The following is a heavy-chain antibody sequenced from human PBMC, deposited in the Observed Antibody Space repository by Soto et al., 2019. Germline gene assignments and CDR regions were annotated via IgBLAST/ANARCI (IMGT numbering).Heavy chain of an antibody. CDR3: ETSLQLRKGWAFDY. V-gene: IGHV1-46*01. D-gene: IGHD1-7*01. J-gene: IGHJ4*02. CDR1: GYTFTTYF. CDR2: INPSDGTT. Sequence: QVQLVQSGAEVKKPGASVKVSCKASGYTFTTYFMQWVRQAPGQGLEWGGIINPSDGTTSYAQKVQGRVTMTRDTSTSTVYRDLSSLRSEDTAVYYCETSLQLRKGWAFDYWGQGTQVTVSS.